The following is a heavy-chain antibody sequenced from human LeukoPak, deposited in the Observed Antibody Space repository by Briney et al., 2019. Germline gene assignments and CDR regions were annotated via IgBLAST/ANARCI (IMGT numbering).Heavy chain of an antibody. CDR1: GGSISSYY. J-gene: IGHJ2*01. D-gene: IGHD3-22*01. CDR2: IYTSGST. CDR3: AREIITTPYWYFDL. Sequence: SETLSLTCTVSGGSISSYYWSWIRQPAGKGLEWIGRIYTSGSTNYNPSLKSRVTMSVDTSKNQFSLKLSSVTAADTAVYYCAREIITTPYWYFDLWGRGTLVTASS. V-gene: IGHV4-4*07.